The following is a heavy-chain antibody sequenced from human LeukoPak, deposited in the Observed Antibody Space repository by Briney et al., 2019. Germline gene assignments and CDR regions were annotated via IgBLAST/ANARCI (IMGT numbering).Heavy chain of an antibody. CDR1: GFPLCRLE. CDR3: ARDGTAAGSDRAGFDY. V-gene: IGHV3-21*04. Sequence: GGSLTLLCAACGFPLCRLEMPCVRQARGEGLEGVSYLSSGSNSTYFADSVKGRLTNSRDTDKNSLYLQMNRLRAEDTAVYYCARDGTAAGSDRAGFDYWGQGTLVTASS. J-gene: IGHJ4*02. CDR2: LSSGSNST. D-gene: IGHD6-13*01.